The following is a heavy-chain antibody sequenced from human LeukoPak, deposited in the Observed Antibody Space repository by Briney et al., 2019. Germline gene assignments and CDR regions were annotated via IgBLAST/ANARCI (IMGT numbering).Heavy chain of an antibody. D-gene: IGHD6-13*01. CDR3: AKFALAAGTKNDAFDI. Sequence: GSPRLSCAASGFTFSSYGMHWVRQAPGKGLEWVAFIRYDGSNKYYADSVKGRFTISRDNSKNTLYLQMNSLRAGDTAVYYCAKFALAAGTKNDAFDIWGQGTMVTVSS. CDR1: GFTFSSYG. CDR2: IRYDGSNK. J-gene: IGHJ3*02. V-gene: IGHV3-30*02.